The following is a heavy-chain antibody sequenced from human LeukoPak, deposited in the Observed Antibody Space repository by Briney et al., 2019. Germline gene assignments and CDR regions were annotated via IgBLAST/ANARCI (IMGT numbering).Heavy chain of an antibody. V-gene: IGHV3-74*01. J-gene: IGHJ4*02. CDR3: ARGRTGTTTTVSHYFDY. D-gene: IGHD1-7*01. Sequence: SGGSLRLSCEVSGFTFRGYWMHWVRHAPGKGPMWVSGMNTEGSSTIYTDSVKGRFTISRDNAKNTLYLQMNSLRAEDTAVYYCARGRTGTTTTVSHYFDYWGQGTLVTVSS. CDR1: GFTFRGYW. CDR2: MNTEGSST.